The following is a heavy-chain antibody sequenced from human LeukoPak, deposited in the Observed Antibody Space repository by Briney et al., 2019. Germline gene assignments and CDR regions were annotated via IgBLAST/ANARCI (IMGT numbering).Heavy chain of an antibody. CDR2: IYYSGNT. Sequence: SETLSLTCTLSGGSISNSNYYWGWIRQPPGKGLEWIGIIYYSGNTYYNPSLKSRVTISVDTSKNQFSLKLSSVTAADTAVYYCARRYYTNGVYYYFDYWGQGTLVTVSS. V-gene: IGHV4-39*01. J-gene: IGHJ4*02. D-gene: IGHD2-8*01. CDR1: GGSISNSNYY. CDR3: ARRYYTNGVYYYFDY.